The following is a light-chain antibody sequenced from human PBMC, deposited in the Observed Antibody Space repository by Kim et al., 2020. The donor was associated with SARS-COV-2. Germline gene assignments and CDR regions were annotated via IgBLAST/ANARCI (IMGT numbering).Light chain of an antibody. V-gene: IGKV1-39*01. CDR2: AAS. J-gene: IGKJ1*01. Sequence: PSSLSASVGDRVTITCRASQSISSYLNWYQQKPGKAPKLLIYAASSLQSGVPSRFSGSGSGTDFTLTISSLQPEDFATYYCQHKETFGQGTKVDIK. CDR1: QSISSY. CDR3: QHKET.